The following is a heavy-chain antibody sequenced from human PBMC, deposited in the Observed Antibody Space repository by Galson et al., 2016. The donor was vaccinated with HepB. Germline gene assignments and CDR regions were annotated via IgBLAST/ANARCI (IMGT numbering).Heavy chain of an antibody. CDR3: AKHHCGRASCYVSYFDS. CDR1: GFSFSSYA. V-gene: IGHV3-23*01. D-gene: IGHD2-2*01. Sequence: SLRLSCAASGFSFSSYAMSWVRQAPGKGLEWVSGMSGLGGSTHYADSVKGRFTMSRDNSKNVLNLEMNSLRPEDTAVYYCAKHHCGRASCYVSYFDSWGQGRLVTVSS. J-gene: IGHJ4*02. CDR2: MSGLGGST.